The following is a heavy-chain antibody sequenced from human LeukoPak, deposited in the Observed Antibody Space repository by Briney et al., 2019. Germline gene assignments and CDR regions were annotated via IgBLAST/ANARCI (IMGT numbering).Heavy chain of an antibody. CDR3: AKSGRRSLTLWRWFDP. D-gene: IGHD1-14*01. CDR2: INHSGST. Sequence: SETLSLTCAVYGGSFSGYYWSWIRQPPGKGLEWIGEINHSGSTNYNPSLKSRVTISVDTSKNQFSLKLSSVTAADTAVYYCAKSGRRSLTLWRWFDPRGQGTLVTVSS. V-gene: IGHV4-34*01. J-gene: IGHJ5*02. CDR1: GGSFSGYY.